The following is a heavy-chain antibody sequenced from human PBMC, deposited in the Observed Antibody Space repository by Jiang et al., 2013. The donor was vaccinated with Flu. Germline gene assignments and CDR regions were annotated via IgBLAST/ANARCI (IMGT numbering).Heavy chain of an antibody. CDR1: GGSISSSSYY. D-gene: IGHD6-13*01. V-gene: IGHV4-39*01. J-gene: IGHJ5*02. CDR3: ARIPTGYSSSWNWFDP. Sequence: GLVKPSETLSLTCTVSGGSISSSSYYWGWIRQPPGKGLEWIGSIYYSGSTYYNPSLKSRVTISVDTSKNQFSLKLSSVTAADTAVYYCARIPTGYSSSWNWFDPWGQGTLVTVSS. CDR2: IYYSGST.